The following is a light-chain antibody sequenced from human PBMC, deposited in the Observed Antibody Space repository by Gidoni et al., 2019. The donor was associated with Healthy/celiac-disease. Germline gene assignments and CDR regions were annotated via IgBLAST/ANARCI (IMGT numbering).Light chain of an antibody. CDR1: KLGDKY. V-gene: IGLV3-1*01. J-gene: IGLJ2*01. CDR2: QDS. Sequence: YLLTQPHSVSASPAQTASITSSGDKLGDKYACWYQQKQGESPVLFSYQDSKRPSGIPERFSGSNSGNTATLTISGTQAMDEADYYCQAWDSSTVVFGGGTKLTVL. CDR3: QAWDSSTVV.